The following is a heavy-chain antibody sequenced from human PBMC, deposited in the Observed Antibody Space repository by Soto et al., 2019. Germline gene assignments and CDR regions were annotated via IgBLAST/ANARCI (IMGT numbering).Heavy chain of an antibody. CDR1: GFTFSSYE. CDR2: ISSGGTIT. CDR3: ARVLIPQRYYYYGMDV. V-gene: IGHV3-48*03. Sequence: GGSLRLSCAASGFTFSSYEMNWVRQAAGKGLEWVSYISSGGTITYNADSVKGRFTISRDNAKNSLYLQMNSLRAEDTAVYYCARVLIPQRYYYYGMDVWGQGTTVTV. D-gene: IGHD1-1*01. J-gene: IGHJ6*02.